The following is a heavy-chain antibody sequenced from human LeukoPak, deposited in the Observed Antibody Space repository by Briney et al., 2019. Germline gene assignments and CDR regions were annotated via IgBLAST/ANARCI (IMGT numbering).Heavy chain of an antibody. V-gene: IGHV1-2*02. Sequence: ASVKVSCKASGYTFTGYYMHWVRQAPGQGLEWMGWINPNSGGTNYAQKFQGRVTMTRDTSISTAYMELSRLRSDDTAVYYCAEGSGSYYWAFDIWGQRTMVTVSS. CDR3: AEGSGSYYWAFDI. D-gene: IGHD1-26*01. J-gene: IGHJ3*02. CDR2: INPNSGGT. CDR1: GYTFTGYY.